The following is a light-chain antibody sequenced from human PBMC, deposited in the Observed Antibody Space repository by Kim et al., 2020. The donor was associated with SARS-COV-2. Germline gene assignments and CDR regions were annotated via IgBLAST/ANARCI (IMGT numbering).Light chain of an antibody. J-gene: IGLJ2*01. CDR2: LNSDGSH. V-gene: IGLV4-69*01. Sequence: QPVLTQSPSASASLGASVKLTCTLSSGHSSYAIAWHQQQPEKGPRYLMKLNSDGSHSKGDGIPDRFSGSSSRAERYLTISSLQSEDEADYYCQTWGTGDVVFGGGTQLTVL. CDR3: QTWGTGDVV. CDR1: SGHSSYA.